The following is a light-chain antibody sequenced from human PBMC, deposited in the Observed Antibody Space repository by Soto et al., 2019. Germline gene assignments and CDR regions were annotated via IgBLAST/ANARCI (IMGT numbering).Light chain of an antibody. CDR3: SSYTSSSLYV. J-gene: IGLJ1*01. V-gene: IGLV2-14*02. CDR2: EVS. CDR1: SSDVGSYNL. Sequence: ALTQPASVSGSPGQSITISCTGTSSDVGSYNLVSWYQQHPGKAPKLMIYEVSKRPSGVSNRFSGSKSGNTASLTISGLQAEDEADYYCSSYTSSSLYVFGPGTKVTVL.